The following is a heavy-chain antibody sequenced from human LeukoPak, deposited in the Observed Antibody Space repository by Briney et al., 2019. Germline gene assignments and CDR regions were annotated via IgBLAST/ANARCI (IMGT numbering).Heavy chain of an antibody. CDR2: INHSGST. V-gene: IGHV4-34*01. Sequence: SETLSLTCAVYGGSFSGYYWSWIREPPGRGLEWIGEINHSGSTNYNPSLKSRVTISVDTSKNQFSLKLSSVTAADTAVYYCARQYYDILTGYYMDVWGKGTTVTISS. CDR3: ARQYYDILTGYYMDV. J-gene: IGHJ6*03. CDR1: GGSFSGYY. D-gene: IGHD3-9*01.